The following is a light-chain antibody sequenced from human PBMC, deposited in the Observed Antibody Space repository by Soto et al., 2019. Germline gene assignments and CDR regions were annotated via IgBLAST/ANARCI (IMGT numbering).Light chain of an antibody. CDR3: QQSYSTPRT. CDR2: GAS. J-gene: IGKJ1*01. CDR1: QSVSSSF. V-gene: IGKV3-20*01. Sequence: EIVWTQSPGTLSLSPGERATLSCRSSQSVSSSFLAWYQQKPGQAPRLLISGASTRATGIPDRFSGSGSGTDFTLTINSLQPDDFATYYCQQSYSTPRTFGQGTKVDIK.